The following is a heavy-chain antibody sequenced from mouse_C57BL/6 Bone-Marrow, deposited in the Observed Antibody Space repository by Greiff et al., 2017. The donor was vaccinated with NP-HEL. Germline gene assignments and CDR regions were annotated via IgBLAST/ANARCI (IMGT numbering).Heavy chain of an antibody. Sequence: VQLQQSGAELVRPGASVKLSCTASGFNIKDDYMHWVKQRPEQGLEWIGWIDPENGDTEYASKFQGKATITADTSSNTAYLQLSSLTSEDTAVYYCTHYDGWYFDVWGTGTTVTVSS. V-gene: IGHV14-4*01. J-gene: IGHJ1*03. CDR2: IDPENGDT. CDR3: THYDGWYFDV. D-gene: IGHD1-2*01. CDR1: GFNIKDDY.